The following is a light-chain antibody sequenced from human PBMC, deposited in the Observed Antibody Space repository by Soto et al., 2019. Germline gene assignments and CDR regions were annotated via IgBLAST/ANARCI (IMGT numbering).Light chain of an antibody. CDR3: SSYTTSSTWV. V-gene: IGLV2-14*01. J-gene: IGLJ3*02. Sequence: QSALTQPASVSGSPGQSITISCTGTSSDVGAYNYVSWYQQHPGKAPKLMIYDVTNLPSGVSNRFSGSKSGNTASLTISGLQAEDEADYYCSSYTTSSTWVFGGGTKLTVL. CDR2: DVT. CDR1: SSDVGAYNY.